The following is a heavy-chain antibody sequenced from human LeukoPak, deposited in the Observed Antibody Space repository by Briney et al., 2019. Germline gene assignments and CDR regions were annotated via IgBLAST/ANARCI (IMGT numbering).Heavy chain of an antibody. D-gene: IGHD3-22*01. Sequence: PGGSLRLSCAASGFTFSSYSMNWVRQAPGKGLEWVSSISSSSSYIYCADSVKGRFTISRDNAKNSLYLQMNSLRAEDTAVYYCARASYDSSGYSSYWGQGTLVTVSS. CDR2: ISSSSSYI. CDR1: GFTFSSYS. J-gene: IGHJ4*02. CDR3: ARASYDSSGYSSY. V-gene: IGHV3-21*01.